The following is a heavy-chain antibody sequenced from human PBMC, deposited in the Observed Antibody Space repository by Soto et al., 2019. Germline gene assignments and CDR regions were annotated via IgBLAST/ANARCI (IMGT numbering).Heavy chain of an antibody. V-gene: IGHV4-31*03. Sequence: PSETLSLTCTVSGGSISSGGYYWSWIRQHPGKGLEWIGYIYYSGSTYYNPSLKSRVTISVDTSKNQFSLKLSSVTAADTAVYCCARALRFEGLYDPWGQGTLVTVSS. D-gene: IGHD5-12*01. CDR3: ARALRFEGLYDP. CDR2: IYYSGST. CDR1: GGSISSGGYY. J-gene: IGHJ5*02.